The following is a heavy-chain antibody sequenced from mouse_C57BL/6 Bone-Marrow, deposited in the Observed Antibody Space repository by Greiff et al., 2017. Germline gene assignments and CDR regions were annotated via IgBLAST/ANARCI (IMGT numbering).Heavy chain of an antibody. J-gene: IGHJ4*01. CDR2: IHPYSGST. V-gene: IGHV1-64*01. Sequence: VQLQQPGAELVKPGASVKLSCKASGYTFTSYWMHWVKQRPGQGLEWIGMIHPYSGSTNYNEKFKSKATLTVDKSSSTAYMQLSSLTSEDSAVYYCARWWLLPMDYWGQGTSVTVSS. CDR3: ARWWLLPMDY. D-gene: IGHD2-3*01. CDR1: GYTFTSYW.